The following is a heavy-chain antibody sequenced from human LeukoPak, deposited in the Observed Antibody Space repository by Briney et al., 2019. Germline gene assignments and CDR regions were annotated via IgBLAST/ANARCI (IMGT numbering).Heavy chain of an antibody. CDR2: ISSSGNTI. Sequence: GGSLRLSCAASGFTFSSYEMNWVRQAPGKGLEWVSYISSSGNTIYYADSVKGRFTISRDNAKNSLYLQMNSLRAEDTAVYYCARVSYYGSGSHSGFDYWGQGTLVTVSS. CDR1: GFTFSSYE. V-gene: IGHV3-48*03. D-gene: IGHD3-10*01. CDR3: ARVSYYGSGSHSGFDY. J-gene: IGHJ4*02.